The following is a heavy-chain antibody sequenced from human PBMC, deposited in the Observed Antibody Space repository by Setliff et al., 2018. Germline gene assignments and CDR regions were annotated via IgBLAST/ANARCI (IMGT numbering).Heavy chain of an antibody. D-gene: IGHD2-2*01. CDR1: GGSISSISYY. Sequence: KPSETLSLTCTVPGGSISSISYYWGWIRQPPGKGLEWIGTVYDSGTTYYNPSLKSRVTIFVDTSKNQFSLNLNSVTAADTGVYYCASCRYQVPYDYWGQGIRGTSPQ. V-gene: IGHV4-39*01. CDR2: VYDSGTT. CDR3: ASCRYQVPYDY. J-gene: IGHJ4*02.